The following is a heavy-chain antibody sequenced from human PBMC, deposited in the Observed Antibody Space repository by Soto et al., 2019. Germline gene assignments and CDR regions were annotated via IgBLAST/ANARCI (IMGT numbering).Heavy chain of an antibody. J-gene: IGHJ6*02. CDR3: ARDIVVVPAARNYYGMDV. CDR1: GGTFSSYA. D-gene: IGHD2-2*01. CDR2: IIPIFGTA. Sequence: QVQLVQSGAEVKKPGSSVKVSCKASGGTFSSYAISWVRQAPGKGLEWMGGIIPIFGTANYAQKFQGRVTITADKSTSTAYMELSSLRSEDTAVYYCARDIVVVPAARNYYGMDVWGQGTTVTVSS. V-gene: IGHV1-69*06.